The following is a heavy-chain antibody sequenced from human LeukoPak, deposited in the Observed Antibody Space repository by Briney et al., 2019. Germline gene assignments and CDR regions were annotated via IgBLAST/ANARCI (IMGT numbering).Heavy chain of an antibody. CDR1: GFTFSNYA. CDR2: ISGSGGST. J-gene: IGHJ4*02. D-gene: IGHD3-3*01. V-gene: IGHV3-23*01. Sequence: GGSLRLSCAASGFTFSNYAMSWVRQAPGKGLEWVSAISGSGGSTYYADSVKGRFTISRDNSKNTLYLQMNSLRAEDTAVYYCAKLYYDFWSGYYSEYYFDYWGQGTLVTVSS. CDR3: AKLYYDFWSGYYSEYYFDY.